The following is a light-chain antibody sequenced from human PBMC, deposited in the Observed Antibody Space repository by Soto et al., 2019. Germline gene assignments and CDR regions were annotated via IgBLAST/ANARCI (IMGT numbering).Light chain of an antibody. J-gene: IGKJ4*01. Sequence: EIVLTQSPATLSLSPGERATLSCRASQSVSSYLAWYKQKPGQAPRLLIYDASNRATGIPARFSSSGFGTDFTLTICSLEPEDFAVYYCQQRSNWLLTFGGGTKVDIK. V-gene: IGKV3-11*01. CDR1: QSVSSY. CDR2: DAS. CDR3: QQRSNWLLT.